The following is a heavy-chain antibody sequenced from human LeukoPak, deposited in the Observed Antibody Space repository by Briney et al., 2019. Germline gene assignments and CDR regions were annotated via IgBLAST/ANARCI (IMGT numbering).Heavy chain of an antibody. CDR2: ISYDGNDK. Sequence: PGGSLRLSCAASGFTFSNYGMHWVRQAPDKGLGWVAVISYDGNDKYYADSVKGRFTISRDNAKNSLYLQMNSLRDEDTAVYFCAREDWYDSSGYNPFDYWGQGTLVTVSS. V-gene: IGHV3-30*03. CDR3: AREDWYDSSGYNPFDY. J-gene: IGHJ4*02. CDR1: GFTFSNYG. D-gene: IGHD3-22*01.